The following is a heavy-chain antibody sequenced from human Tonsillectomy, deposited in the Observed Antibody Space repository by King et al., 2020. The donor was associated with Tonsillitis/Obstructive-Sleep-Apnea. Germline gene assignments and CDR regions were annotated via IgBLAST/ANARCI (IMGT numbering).Heavy chain of an antibody. Sequence: QLVQSGDEVKKPGASVKVSCEASGYTFTNYGISWVRQAPGQGLEWMGWISAYNGNTKYAQKLQDRVTMTTDTSTSTAYMELRSLRSDDTAVYYCARADLQYYNYYSMDAWGKGTTVTASS. CDR3: ARADLQYYNYYSMDA. CDR2: ISAYNGNT. J-gene: IGHJ6*03. CDR1: GYTFTNYG. V-gene: IGHV1-18*01.